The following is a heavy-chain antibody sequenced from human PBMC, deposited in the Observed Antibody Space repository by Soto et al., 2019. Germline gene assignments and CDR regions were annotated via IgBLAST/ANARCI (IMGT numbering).Heavy chain of an antibody. CDR2: VNPRDSDT. Sequence: PGESLKISCRVSGYSFTTYWIGWVRQMPGKGLEWMGIVNPRDSDTRYSPSFQGQVTISADKSINTAYLQWPTLEASDTAMYYCARQSNANGGDHWGQGTLVTVSS. J-gene: IGHJ4*02. D-gene: IGHD3-10*01. V-gene: IGHV5-51*01. CDR3: ARQSNANGGDH. CDR1: GYSFTTYW.